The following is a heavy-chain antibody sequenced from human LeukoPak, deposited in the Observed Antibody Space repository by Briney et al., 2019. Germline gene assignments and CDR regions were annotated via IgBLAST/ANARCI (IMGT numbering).Heavy chain of an antibody. J-gene: IGHJ4*02. CDR3: ARHRKLSVVVPAANFDY. Sequence: SETLSLTCTVSGGSISSSSYYWGWIRQPPGKGLEWIGSIYYSGSTYYNPSLKSRVTISVDTSKNQFSLKLSSVTAADTAVYYCARHRKLSVVVPAANFDYWGQGTLVTVSS. CDR1: GGSISSSSYY. CDR2: IYYSGST. D-gene: IGHD2-2*01. V-gene: IGHV4-39*01.